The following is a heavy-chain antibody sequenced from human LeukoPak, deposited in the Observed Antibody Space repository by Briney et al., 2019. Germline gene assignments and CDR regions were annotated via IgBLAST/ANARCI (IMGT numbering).Heavy chain of an antibody. CDR1: GDSVSSNSAA. J-gene: IGHJ4*02. V-gene: IGHV6-1*01. CDR2: TYYRSEWYN. Sequence: SQTLSLTCAISGDSVSSNSAAWNWIRQSPSRGLEWLGRTYYRSEWYNDYAVSVKSRITVNPDTSKNQFSLQLNSVTPEDTAVYYCARDPGVADKHSQGALYYFDYWGQGTLVTVSS. CDR3: ARDPGVADKHSQGALYYFDY. D-gene: IGHD2-8*01.